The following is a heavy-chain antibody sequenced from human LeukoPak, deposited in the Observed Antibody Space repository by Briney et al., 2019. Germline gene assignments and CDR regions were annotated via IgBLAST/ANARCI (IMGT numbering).Heavy chain of an antibody. J-gene: IGHJ3*02. CDR3: ARVNYYDSSGSDAFDI. Sequence: PSQTLSLTCTVSGGSISSGSYYWSWIRQPAGKGLEWIGRIYTSGSTNYNPSLKSRVTISVDTSKNQFSLKLSSVTAADTAVYYCARVNYYDSSGSDAFDIWGQGTMVTVSS. D-gene: IGHD3-22*01. V-gene: IGHV4-61*02. CDR1: GGSISSGSYY. CDR2: IYTSGST.